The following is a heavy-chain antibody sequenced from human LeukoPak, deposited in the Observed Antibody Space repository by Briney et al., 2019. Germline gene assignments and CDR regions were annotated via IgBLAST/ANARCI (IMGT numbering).Heavy chain of an antibody. D-gene: IGHD2-21*01. CDR3: VRDGVSTIPLDY. CDR1: GGSFSGYY. V-gene: IGHV4-34*01. J-gene: IGHJ4*02. Sequence: SETLSLTCAVYGGSFSGYYWSWIRQPPGKGLEWIGEINHSGSTNYNPSLKSRVTISVDTSKNQFSLKLSSVTAADTAVYYCVRDGVSTIPLDYWGQGSLVTVSS. CDR2: INHSGST.